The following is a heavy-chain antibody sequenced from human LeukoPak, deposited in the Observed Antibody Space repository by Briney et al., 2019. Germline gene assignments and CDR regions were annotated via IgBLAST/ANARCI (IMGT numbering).Heavy chain of an antibody. CDR2: IYSGGST. D-gene: IGHD1-26*01. V-gene: IGHV3-66*01. Sequence: PGGSLRLSRAASGFTVSSNYMSWVRQAPGKGLEWVSVIYSGGSTYYADSVKGRFTISRDNSKNTLYLQMNSLRAEDTAVYYCARESLVGATGFDYWGQGTLVTVSS. CDR1: GFTVSSNY. J-gene: IGHJ4*02. CDR3: ARESLVGATGFDY.